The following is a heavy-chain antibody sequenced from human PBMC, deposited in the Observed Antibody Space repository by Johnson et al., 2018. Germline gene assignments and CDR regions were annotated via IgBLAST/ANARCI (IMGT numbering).Heavy chain of an antibody. V-gene: IGHV3-7*01. J-gene: IGHJ3*02. CDR1: GFIFTSYW. Sequence: VQLVESGGGLVQPGGSLRLSCAGSGFIFTSYWMSWVRQAPGKGLEWVASVKQDGNEKYYVDSVKGRFTISRDNAETSLYLQLNSRRAEDTAVYYCATQYGAPFPMALDMWGQGTLVTVSS. CDR2: VKQDGNEK. D-gene: IGHD4-17*01. CDR3: ATQYGAPFPMALDM.